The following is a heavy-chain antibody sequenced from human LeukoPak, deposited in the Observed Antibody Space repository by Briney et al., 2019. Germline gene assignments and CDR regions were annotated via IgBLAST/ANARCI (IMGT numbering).Heavy chain of an antibody. V-gene: IGHV4-39*01. D-gene: IGHD1-7*01. CDR2: VFHGDDT. CDR1: AGSINDDIYF. J-gene: IGHJ4*01. CDR3: AVHSWNYGECY. Sequence: SETLSLTCTVSAGSINDDIYFWGWIRQPPGKGLEWIASVFHGDDTYYRPSLKSRVTISKDRTQNQFSLNMTSVTAADTAMYYCAVHSWNYGECYWGHGTL.